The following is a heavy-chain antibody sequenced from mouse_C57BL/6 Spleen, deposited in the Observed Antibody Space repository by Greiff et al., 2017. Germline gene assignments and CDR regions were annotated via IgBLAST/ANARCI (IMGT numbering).Heavy chain of an antibody. D-gene: IGHD1-1*01. CDR1: GYTFTSYW. V-gene: IGHV1-53*01. Sequence: VQLQQPGTELVKPGASVKLSCKASGYTFTSYWMHWVKQRPGQGLEWIGNINPSNGGTNYNEKFKSKATLTVDKSSSTAYMQLSSLTSEDSAVYCCARWITTVVARYFDVWGTGTTVTVSS. CDR2: INPSNGGT. J-gene: IGHJ1*03. CDR3: ARWITTVVARYFDV.